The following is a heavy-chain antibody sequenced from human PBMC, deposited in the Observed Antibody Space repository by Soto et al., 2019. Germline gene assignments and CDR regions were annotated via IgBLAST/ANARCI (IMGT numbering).Heavy chain of an antibody. D-gene: IGHD3-3*01. CDR1: GFTFSSYW. CDR2: IKQDGSEK. J-gene: IGHJ6*02. V-gene: IGHV3-7*05. Sequence: GGSLRLSCAASGFTFSSYWMSWVRQAPGKGLEWVANIKQDGSEKYYVDSVKGRFTISRDNAKNSLYLQMNSLRAEDTAVYYCAGGVRGQEGYGMDVWGQGTTVTVSS. CDR3: AGGVRGQEGYGMDV.